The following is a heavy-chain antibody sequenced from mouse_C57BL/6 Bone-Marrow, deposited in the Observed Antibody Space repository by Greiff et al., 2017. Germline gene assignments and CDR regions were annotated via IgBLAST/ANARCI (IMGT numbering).Heavy chain of an antibody. V-gene: IGHV1-55*01. CDR2: IYPGSGST. J-gene: IGHJ3*01. CDR1: GYTFTSYW. D-gene: IGHD2-2*01. CDR3: ARSKDGYGGFAY. Sequence: QVHVKQPGAELVKPGASVKMSCKASGYTFTSYWITWVKQRPGQGLEWIGDIYPGSGSTNYNEKFKSKATLTVDTSSSTAYMQLSSLTSEDSAVYYCARSKDGYGGFAYWGQGTLVTVSA.